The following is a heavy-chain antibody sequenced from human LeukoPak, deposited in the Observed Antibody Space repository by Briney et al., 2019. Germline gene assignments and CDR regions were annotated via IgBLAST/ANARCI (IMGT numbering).Heavy chain of an antibody. Sequence: GGSLRLSCAASGFTFSSYAMHWVRQAPGKGLEWVAVISYDGSNKYYADSVKGRFTISRDNSKNTLYLQMNSLRAEDTAVYYCAKPALYSSGWYYFDYWGQGTLVTVSS. J-gene: IGHJ4*02. CDR2: ISYDGSNK. CDR3: AKPALYSSGWYYFDY. D-gene: IGHD6-19*01. CDR1: GFTFSSYA. V-gene: IGHV3-30-3*02.